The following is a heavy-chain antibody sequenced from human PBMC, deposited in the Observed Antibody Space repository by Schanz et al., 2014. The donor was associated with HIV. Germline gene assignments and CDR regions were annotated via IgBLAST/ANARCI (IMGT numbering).Heavy chain of an antibody. J-gene: IGHJ6*02. CDR2: IKEDGSEK. Sequence: EVQLLDSGGGLVQPGGSLRLSCVASGFTFNNYAMTWVRQAPGKGLEWVANIKEDGSEKYHADSVKGRFTISRDNAKNMLYVQMNSLRAEDTAVYYCVRLMSSDYDFYHYGMDVWGQGTTVIVSS. D-gene: IGHD4-17*01. CDR3: VRLMSSDYDFYHYGMDV. V-gene: IGHV3-7*01. CDR1: GFTFNNYA.